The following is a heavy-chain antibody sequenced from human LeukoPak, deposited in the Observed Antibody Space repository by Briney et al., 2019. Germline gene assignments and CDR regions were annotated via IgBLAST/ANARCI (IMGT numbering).Heavy chain of an antibody. Sequence: PSETLSLTCAVYGGSFSGYYWSWIRQPPGKGLEWIGEINHSGSTNYNPSLKSRVTISVDTSKNQFSLKLSSVTAADTAVYYYARGRIAVAGYYYYGMDVWGQGTTVTVSS. V-gene: IGHV4-34*01. J-gene: IGHJ6*02. CDR1: GGSFSGYY. CDR2: INHSGST. D-gene: IGHD6-19*01. CDR3: ARGRIAVAGYYYYGMDV.